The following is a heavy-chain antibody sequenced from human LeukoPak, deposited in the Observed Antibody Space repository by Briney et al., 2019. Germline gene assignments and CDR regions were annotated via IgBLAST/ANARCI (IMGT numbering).Heavy chain of an antibody. D-gene: IGHD4-17*01. J-gene: IGHJ4*02. V-gene: IGHV4-4*02. CDR3: ARGTIATVTDS. Sequence: PSGTLSLTCAISGGSITSSNWWTWVRRPPGKGLEWVGEIYLRGNTNYNPSLESRVSISVDESKTQLSLRLESVTAADTAVYYCARGTIATVTDSWGPGTLVTVSS. CDR1: GGSITSSNW. CDR2: IYLRGNT.